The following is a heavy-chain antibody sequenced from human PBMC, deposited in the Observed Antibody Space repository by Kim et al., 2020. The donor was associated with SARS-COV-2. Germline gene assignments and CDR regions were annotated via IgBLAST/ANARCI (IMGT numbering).Heavy chain of an antibody. J-gene: IGHJ4*02. CDR2: INPSGDST. Sequence: ASVKVSCKASGYTFTSSYVHWVRQAPGQGLEWMGTINPSGDSTGYAQKFQGKVTMTRDTSTATVYMDLSSLRSEDTAMYYCATLKPTISWGQGTLVTVSS. CDR3: ATLKPTIS. CDR1: GYTFTSSY. V-gene: IGHV1-46*01. D-gene: IGHD1-1*01.